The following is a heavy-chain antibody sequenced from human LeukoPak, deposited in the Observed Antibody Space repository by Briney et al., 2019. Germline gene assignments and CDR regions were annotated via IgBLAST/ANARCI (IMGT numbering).Heavy chain of an antibody. CDR1: GASFSGDY. Sequence: SETLSLTCAVSGASFSGDYWSWLRHPPGKGLEWMAEINHSGRSNFNPSLQGRVTISVDTSKNQFSLNLSSVTAADTARYYCARGLYDSGDYYYGIRAYYFDQWGQGTLVTVSS. J-gene: IGHJ4*02. CDR3: ARGLYDSGDYYYGIRAYYFDQ. CDR2: INHSGRS. V-gene: IGHV4-34*01. D-gene: IGHD3-22*01.